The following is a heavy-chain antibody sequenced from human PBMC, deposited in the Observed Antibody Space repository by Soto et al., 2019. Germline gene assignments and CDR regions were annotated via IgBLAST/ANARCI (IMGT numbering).Heavy chain of an antibody. V-gene: IGHV1-18*01. CDR1: GYTFTSYG. CDR3: APTSRSYVDPTQNWFDP. D-gene: IGHD4-17*01. J-gene: IGHJ5*02. CDR2: ISAYNGNT. Sequence: QVQLVQSGAEVKKPGASVKVSCKASGYTFTSYGISWVRQAPGQGLEWMGWISAYNGNTNYAQKLQGRVTMTTDTSTSTAYRQLRSLRSDDTAVYYCAPTSRSYVDPTQNWFDPWGQGTLVTVSS.